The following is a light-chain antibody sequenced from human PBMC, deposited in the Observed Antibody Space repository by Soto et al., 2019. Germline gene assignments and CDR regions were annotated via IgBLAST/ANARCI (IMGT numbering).Light chain of an antibody. Sequence: QSALTQPRSVSGSPGQSVTISCTGTSSDVGAYNYVSWYQQHPGKVPKVMIFEVSERPSGVPDRFSGSKSGNTASLTISGLQAEDEADYYCCSYAGSYALFGGGTKVTAL. J-gene: IGLJ2*01. CDR1: SSDVGAYNY. CDR2: EVS. CDR3: CSYAGSYAL. V-gene: IGLV2-11*01.